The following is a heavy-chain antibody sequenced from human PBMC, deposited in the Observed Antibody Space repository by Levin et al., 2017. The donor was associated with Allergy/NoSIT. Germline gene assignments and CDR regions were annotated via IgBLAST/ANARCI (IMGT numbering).Heavy chain of an antibody. Sequence: SCAASGFTFSSYSMNWVRQAPGKGLEWVSSISSSSSYIYYADSVKGRFTISRDNAKNSLYLQMNSLRAEDTAVYYCARGRGQKNDYWGQGTLVTVSS. CDR3: ARGRGQKNDY. D-gene: IGHD3/OR15-3a*01. CDR2: ISSSSSYI. V-gene: IGHV3-21*01. J-gene: IGHJ4*02. CDR1: GFTFSSYS.